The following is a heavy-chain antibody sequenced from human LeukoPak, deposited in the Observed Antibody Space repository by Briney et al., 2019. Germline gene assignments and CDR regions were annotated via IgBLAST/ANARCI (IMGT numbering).Heavy chain of an antibody. CDR1: GFTFSSYA. D-gene: IGHD5-12*01. CDR3: ARARPSMWIDY. J-gene: IGHJ4*02. Sequence: GGSLRLSCAASGFTFSSYAMYWVRQAPGKGLGWVGVISYDGSDKFYADSVKGRFTISRDSSKNTLYLQMNSLRPEDTAVYYCARARPSMWIDYWGQGTLVTVSS. V-gene: IGHV3-30*04. CDR2: ISYDGSDK.